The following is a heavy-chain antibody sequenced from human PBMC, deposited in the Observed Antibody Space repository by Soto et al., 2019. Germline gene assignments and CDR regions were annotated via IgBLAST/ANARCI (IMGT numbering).Heavy chain of an antibody. CDR1: GGSISSSSYY. Sequence: QLQLQESGPGLVKPSETLSLTCTVSGGSISSSSYYWGWIRQPPGKGLEWIGSIYYSGSTYYNPSLKSRVTISVDTSKNQFSLKLSSVTAADTAVYYCARVRVHCSSTSYYTYYFDYWGQGTLVTVSS. V-gene: IGHV4-39*01. CDR2: IYYSGST. CDR3: ARVRVHCSSTSYYTYYFDY. D-gene: IGHD2-2*02. J-gene: IGHJ4*02.